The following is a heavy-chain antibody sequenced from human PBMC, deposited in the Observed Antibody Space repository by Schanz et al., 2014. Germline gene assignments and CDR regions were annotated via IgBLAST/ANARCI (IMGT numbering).Heavy chain of an antibody. CDR1: GYTFAMYD. CDR2: INTNTANP. D-gene: IGHD6-13*01. J-gene: IGHJ3*02. V-gene: IGHV7-4-1*02. Sequence: QVQLVQSGSELKKPGASVKVSCKASGYTFAMYDMNWVRQAPGQGLEWMGWINTNTANPTYAQGFTGRFVYTLDASVTTAYLEISSLKAEYTALYYCARGISTWDAFDIWGQGTVVTVSS. CDR3: ARGISTWDAFDI.